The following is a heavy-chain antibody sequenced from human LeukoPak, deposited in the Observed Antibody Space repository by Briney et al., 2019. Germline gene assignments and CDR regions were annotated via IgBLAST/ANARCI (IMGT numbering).Heavy chain of an antibody. Sequence: GGSLRLSCATSGFTFSSYAMSWVRQAPGKGLEWVSAISGSGGSTYYADSVKGRFTISRDNSKNTLYLQMNSLRAEDTAVYYCAKDQYYDSSAIHYWGQGTLVTVSS. V-gene: IGHV3-23*01. CDR2: ISGSGGST. J-gene: IGHJ4*02. CDR1: GFTFSSYA. D-gene: IGHD3-22*01. CDR3: AKDQYYDSSAIHY.